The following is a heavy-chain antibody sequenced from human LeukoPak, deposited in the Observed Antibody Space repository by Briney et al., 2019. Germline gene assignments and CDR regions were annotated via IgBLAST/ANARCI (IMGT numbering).Heavy chain of an antibody. V-gene: IGHV3-15*01. CDR1: GFTFNYAW. J-gene: IGHJ4*02. Sequence: GGSLRLSCAASGFTFNYAWMSWVRQAPGKGLEWVGRIKSKTDGETTDYAAPVKGRFTISRDDSKNTLYLQMNSLKTEDTALYYCTTAPSGYAYMNGWHLDYWGQGALVTVSP. D-gene: IGHD5-18*01. CDR2: IKSKTDGETT. CDR3: TTAPSGYAYMNGWHLDY.